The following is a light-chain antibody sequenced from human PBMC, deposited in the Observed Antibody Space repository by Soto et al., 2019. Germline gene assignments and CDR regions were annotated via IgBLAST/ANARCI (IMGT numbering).Light chain of an antibody. CDR1: QGISNY. Sequence: DIQMTQSPSSLSESVGARSTITGRASQGISNYLAWYQLKPGKVPKLLIYAASTLQSGVPSRFSGSGSGTDFTLTISGLQPEDVATYFCQKYNIVPLTFGGGTKVEIK. J-gene: IGKJ4*01. V-gene: IGKV1-27*01. CDR2: AAS. CDR3: QKYNIVPLT.